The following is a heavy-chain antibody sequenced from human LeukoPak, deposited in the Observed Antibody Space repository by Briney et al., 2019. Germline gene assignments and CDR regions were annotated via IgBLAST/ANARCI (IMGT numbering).Heavy chain of an antibody. D-gene: IGHD6-6*01. CDR1: GGTFSSYA. CDR3: ARVLGSSSSSYFDY. CDR2: IIPIFGTA. Sequence: SVKVSCKASGGTFSSYAISWVRQAHGQGLEWMGRIIPIFGTANYAQKFQGRVTITADESTSTAYMELSSLRSEDTAVYYCARVLGSSSSSYFDYWGQGTQVTVSS. J-gene: IGHJ4*02. V-gene: IGHV1-69*15.